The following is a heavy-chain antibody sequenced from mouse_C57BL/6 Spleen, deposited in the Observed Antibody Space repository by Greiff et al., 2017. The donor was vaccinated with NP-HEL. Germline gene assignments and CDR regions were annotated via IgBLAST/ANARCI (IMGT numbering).Heavy chain of an antibody. CDR1: GYSITSGYY. D-gene: IGHD1-1*01. J-gene: IGHJ3*01. Sequence: VQLKESGPGLVKPSQSLSLTCSVTGYSITSGYYWNWIRQFPGNKLEWMGYISYDGSNNYNPSLKNRISITRDTSKNQFFLKLNSVTTEDTATYYCARERYYGSSPWFAYWGQGTLVTVSA. CDR3: ARERYYGSSPWFAY. V-gene: IGHV3-6*01. CDR2: ISYDGSN.